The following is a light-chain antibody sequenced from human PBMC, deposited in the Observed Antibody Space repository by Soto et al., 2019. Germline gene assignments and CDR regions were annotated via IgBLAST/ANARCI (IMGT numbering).Light chain of an antibody. V-gene: IGKV3-11*01. J-gene: IGKJ5*01. CDR1: QSVDIY. Sequence: ESVLTQSPATLSLPPGERATLSCRTSQSVDIYLAWYQQKPGQAPRLLIYDASNRATGIPARFSGSGSGTDFTLTISSLEPEDFAVYYCQQRSNWPPITFGQGTRLEIK. CDR2: DAS. CDR3: QQRSNWPPIT.